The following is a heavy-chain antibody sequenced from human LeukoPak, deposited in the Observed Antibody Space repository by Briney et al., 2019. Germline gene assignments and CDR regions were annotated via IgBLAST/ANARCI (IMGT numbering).Heavy chain of an antibody. J-gene: IGHJ6*03. V-gene: IGHV4-59*01. CDR1: GGSFSSYY. Sequence: SETLSLTCTVSGGSFSSYYWSWIRQPPGKGLEWIGYIYDSVSINYNPSLKSRVTISVDTSKNQFSLKLSSVTAADTAVYYCARGAAAAGTYYYYYMDVWGKGTTVTVSS. D-gene: IGHD6-13*01. CDR3: ARGAAAAGTYYYYYMDV. CDR2: IYDSVSI.